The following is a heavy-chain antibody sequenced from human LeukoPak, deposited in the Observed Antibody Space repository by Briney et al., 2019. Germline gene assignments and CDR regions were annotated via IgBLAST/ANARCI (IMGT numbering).Heavy chain of an antibody. CDR1: GFTFSSYG. Sequence: QPGGSLRLSCAASGFTFSSYGMSWVRQAPGKGLEWVAAISAGGDRTNYADSVKGRFTISRDRSKNMLYVQMNSLRAEDTAIYYCAKGLISSATYFSYFDYWGQGTLVTVSS. CDR2: ISAGGDRT. V-gene: IGHV3-23*01. J-gene: IGHJ4*02. D-gene: IGHD1-26*01. CDR3: AKGLISSATYFSYFDY.